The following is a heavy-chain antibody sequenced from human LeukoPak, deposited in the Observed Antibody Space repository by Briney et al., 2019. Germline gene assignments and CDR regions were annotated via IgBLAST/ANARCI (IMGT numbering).Heavy chain of an antibody. CDR3: ATVTAQAGMDV. CDR1: GFTLTELS. CDR2: FDPEDGET. J-gene: IGHJ6*02. Sequence: ASVKVSCKVSGFTLTELSMHWVRQAPGKGLEWMGGFDPEDGETIYAQKFQGRVTMTEATSTDTAYMELSSLRSEDTAVYYCATVTAQAGMDVWGQGTTVTVS. V-gene: IGHV1-24*01.